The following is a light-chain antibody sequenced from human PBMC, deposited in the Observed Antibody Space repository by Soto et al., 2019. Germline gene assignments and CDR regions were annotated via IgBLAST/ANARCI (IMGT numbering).Light chain of an antibody. Sequence: EIVLTQSPGTLSVSPGEGATLSCRASQGIGDTLAWYQHKAGQTPRLLIYDASNRATGIPARFSGSGSGTDFTLTISSLEPEDFAVYYCQQRSNWPPITFGQGTRLEI. J-gene: IGKJ5*01. CDR1: QGIGDT. CDR2: DAS. CDR3: QQRSNWPPIT. V-gene: IGKV3-11*01.